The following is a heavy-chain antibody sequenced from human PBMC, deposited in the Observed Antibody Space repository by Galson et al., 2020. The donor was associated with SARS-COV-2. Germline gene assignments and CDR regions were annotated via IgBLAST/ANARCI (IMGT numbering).Heavy chain of an antibody. J-gene: IGHJ3*02. Sequence: SETLSLTCAVSGGSISSGGYSWSWIRQPPGKGLEWIGYIYHSGSTYYNPSLKSRVTISVDRSKNQFSLKLSSVTAADTAVYYCARSRKSSSWGDAFDIWGQGTMVTVSS. CDR2: IYHSGST. D-gene: IGHD6-13*01. V-gene: IGHV4-30-2*01. CDR3: ARSRKSSSWGDAFDI. CDR1: GGSISSGGYS.